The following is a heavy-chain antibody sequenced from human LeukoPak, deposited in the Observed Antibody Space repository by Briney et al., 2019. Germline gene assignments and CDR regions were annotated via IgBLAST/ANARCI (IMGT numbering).Heavy chain of an antibody. D-gene: IGHD2-15*01. CDR1: GFTFSSYW. V-gene: IGHV3-7*03. Sequence: PGGSLRLSRAASGFTFSSYWMSWVRQAPGKGLEWVANIKQDGSEKYYVDSVKGRFTISRDNAKNSLYLQMNSLKAEDTAVYYCAKAATDAFDIWGQGTMVTLSS. J-gene: IGHJ3*02. CDR3: AKAATDAFDI. CDR2: IKQDGSEK.